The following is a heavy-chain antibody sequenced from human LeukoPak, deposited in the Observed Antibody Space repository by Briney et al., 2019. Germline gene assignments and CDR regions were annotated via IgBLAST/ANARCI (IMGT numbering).Heavy chain of an antibody. Sequence: SGGSLRLSCAASGFTFSTYWMSWVRQAPGKGLEWVAVISYDGSNKYYADSVKGRFTISRDNSKNTLYLQMNSLRAEDTAVYYCARGTSIVDLHYWGQGTLVTVSS. CDR3: ARGTSIVDLHY. J-gene: IGHJ4*02. CDR1: GFTFSTYW. V-gene: IGHV3-30-3*01. D-gene: IGHD1-1*01. CDR2: ISYDGSNK.